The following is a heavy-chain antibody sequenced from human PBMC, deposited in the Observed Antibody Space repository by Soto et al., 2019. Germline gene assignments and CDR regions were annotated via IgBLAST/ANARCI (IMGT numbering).Heavy chain of an antibody. CDR1: GYTFTSYA. Sequence: QVQLVQSGAEVKKPGASVKVSCKASGYTFTSYAMHWVRQAPGQRLEWMGWINAGNGNTKFSQKFQGRVTITRDTSASTAYMELSSLRSEDTAMYYCARGDLIVVVPAATKGYYFDYWGQGTLVTVSS. CDR3: ARGDLIVVVPAATKGYYFDY. V-gene: IGHV1-3*01. D-gene: IGHD2-2*01. CDR2: INAGNGNT. J-gene: IGHJ4*02.